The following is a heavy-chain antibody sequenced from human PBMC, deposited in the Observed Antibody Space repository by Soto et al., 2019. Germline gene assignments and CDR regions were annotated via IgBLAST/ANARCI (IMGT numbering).Heavy chain of an antibody. Sequence: VQLVESGGAVVQPGRSLRLSCAASGFTFSDYAMHWFRQAPGKGLEWVAVVSHDGRNTHYADSVKGRFTISRDSSKNTFSLEMTSLRAEDTAVYYCAKGGRQWLVTSDFNYWGQGALVTVSS. V-gene: IGHV3-30*18. CDR2: VSHDGRNT. D-gene: IGHD6-19*01. CDR3: AKGGRQWLVTSDFNY. CDR1: GFTFSDYA. J-gene: IGHJ4*02.